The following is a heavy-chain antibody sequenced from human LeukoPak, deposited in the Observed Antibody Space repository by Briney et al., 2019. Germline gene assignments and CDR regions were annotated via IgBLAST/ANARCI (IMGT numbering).Heavy chain of an antibody. CDR1: GGSFSGYY. Sequence: SETLSLTCAVYGGSFSGYYWSWIRQPPGKGREWIGEINHSGSTNYNPPPKSRVTISVDTSKNQFSLKLSSVTAADTAVYYCASLQGLAPNMDVWGKGTTVTVSS. CDR3: ASLQGLAPNMDV. V-gene: IGHV4-34*01. J-gene: IGHJ6*03. CDR2: INHSGST.